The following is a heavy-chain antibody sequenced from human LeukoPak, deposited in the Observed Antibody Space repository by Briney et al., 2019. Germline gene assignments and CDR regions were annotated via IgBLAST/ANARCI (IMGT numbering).Heavy chain of an antibody. J-gene: IGHJ4*02. D-gene: IGHD3-3*01. CDR3: ARDRGYNTFDY. Sequence: PGGSLTLSCAVSGFTFSKSWMTWVRQAAGKGLEWLGNINPDGSVKNYVYSVKGRFTFSRDNAENSLNLQMNSRGVENTAVYYCARDRGYNTFDYWGQGSLVTVSS. V-gene: IGHV3-7*01. CDR2: INPDGSVK. CDR1: GFTFSKSW.